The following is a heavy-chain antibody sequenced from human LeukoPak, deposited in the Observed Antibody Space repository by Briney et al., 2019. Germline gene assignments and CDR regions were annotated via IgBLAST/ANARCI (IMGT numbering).Heavy chain of an antibody. CDR3: TTKGYTYASY. CDR1: GFTFSHYG. D-gene: IGHD5-18*01. V-gene: IGHV3-30*02. J-gene: IGHJ4*02. CDR2: IRYDGNNK. Sequence: GGSLRLSCAASGFTFSHYGMHWVRQAPGKGLEWVAFIRYDGNNKFYTDSVKGRFTISRDNSKNTLYLQMNSLRAEDTAVYYCTTKGYTYASYWGQGTLVTVSS.